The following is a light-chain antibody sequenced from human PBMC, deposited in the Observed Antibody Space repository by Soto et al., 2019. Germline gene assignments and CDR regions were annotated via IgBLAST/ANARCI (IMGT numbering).Light chain of an antibody. J-gene: IGLJ2*01. Sequence: QSALTQPASVSGSPGQSITISCTGTSSDVGRYNYVSWFQQHPGKAPKLMIFEVSTRPSGVSNRFSGPKSGNTASLTISGLQIEDEADYYCCSYTSSTSAVFGGGTKVTVL. CDR2: EVS. CDR3: CSYTSSTSAV. CDR1: SSDVGRYNY. V-gene: IGLV2-14*01.